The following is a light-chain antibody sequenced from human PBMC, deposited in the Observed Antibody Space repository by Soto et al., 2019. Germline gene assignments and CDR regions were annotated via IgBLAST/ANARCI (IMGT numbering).Light chain of an antibody. Sequence: DIQMTQSPSTLSASVGDRVTITCRASQSISSWLAWYQQKPGKAPKLLIYKASSLESGVPSRFSGSGSDTEFTLTISSLQPDDFATSYCQQYNDYSRTFGKGTKV. CDR1: QSISSW. J-gene: IGKJ1*01. V-gene: IGKV1-5*03. CDR3: QQYNDYSRT. CDR2: KAS.